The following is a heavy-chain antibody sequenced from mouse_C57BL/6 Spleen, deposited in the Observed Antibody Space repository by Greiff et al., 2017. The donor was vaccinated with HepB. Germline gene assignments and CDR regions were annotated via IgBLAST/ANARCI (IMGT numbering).Heavy chain of an antibody. CDR1: GYTFTSYG. D-gene: IGHD1-1*02. CDR2: IYPRSGNT. J-gene: IGHJ2*01. V-gene: IGHV1-81*01. CDR3: ARSPLVATDYFDY. Sequence: QKQSGAELARPGASVKLSCKASGYTFTSYGISWVKQRTGQGLEWIGEIYPRSGNTYYNEKFKGKATLTADKSSSTAYMELHSLTSEDSAVYFCARSPLVATDYFDYWGQGTTLTVSS.